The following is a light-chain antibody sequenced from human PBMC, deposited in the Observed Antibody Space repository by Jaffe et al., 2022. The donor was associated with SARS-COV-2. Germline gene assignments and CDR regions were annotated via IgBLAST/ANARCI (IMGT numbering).Light chain of an antibody. V-gene: IGKV1-39*01. Sequence: DIQMTQSPSSLSASVGDRVAITCRASQSVSTELNWYQQKPGKAPKLLISAASSLQSGVPSRFSGRGSGTDFTLTISGLQYEDFATYYCQQSDSTPLTFGGGTRVEIK. CDR1: QSVSTE. CDR3: QQSDSTPLT. CDR2: AAS. J-gene: IGKJ4*01.